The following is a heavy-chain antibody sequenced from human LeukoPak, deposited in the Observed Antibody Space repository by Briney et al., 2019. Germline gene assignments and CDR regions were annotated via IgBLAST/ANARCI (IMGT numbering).Heavy chain of an antibody. CDR3: ARGRYYYDSRWLYYFDY. J-gene: IGHJ4*02. V-gene: IGHV1-24*01. CDR1: GYTLTELS. D-gene: IGHD3-22*01. Sequence: ASVKVSCKVSGYTLTELSMHWVRQAPGKGLEWMGGFDPEDGETIYAQKFQGRVTMTEDTSTDTAYMELSSLRSEDTAVYYCARGRYYYDSRWLYYFDYWGQGTLVTVSS. CDR2: FDPEDGET.